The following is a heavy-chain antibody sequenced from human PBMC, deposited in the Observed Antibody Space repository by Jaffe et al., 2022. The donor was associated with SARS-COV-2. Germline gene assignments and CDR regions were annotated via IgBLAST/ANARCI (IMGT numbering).Heavy chain of an antibody. CDR3: ARSPYSGNYYGYLDS. CDR1: GYTFAHYA. D-gene: IGHD1-26*01. CDR2: INAGNGNL. V-gene: IGHV1-3*01. Sequence: QVQLVQSGADVKMPGASVKVSCRGSGYTFAHYAIHWVRQAPGQRLEWMGWINAGNGNLKYSQKFQDRVTITRDTSASAAYMELSSLRSEDTAVYYCARSPYSGNYYGYLDSWGQGTPVTVSS. J-gene: IGHJ4*02.